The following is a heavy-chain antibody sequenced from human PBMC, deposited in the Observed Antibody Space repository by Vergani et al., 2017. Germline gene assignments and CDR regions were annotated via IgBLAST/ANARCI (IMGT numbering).Heavy chain of an antibody. J-gene: IGHJ6*03. CDR1: GFTFSSYS. CDR3: ARGRGYIAARPANYMDV. CDR2: ISSSSSTI. V-gene: IGHV3-48*01. D-gene: IGHD6-6*01. Sequence: EVQLVESGGGLVQPGGSQRLSCAASGFTFSSYSMNWVRQAPGKGLEWVSYISSSSSTIYYADSVKGRFTISRDNAKNSLYLQMNSLRAEDTAVYYCARGRGYIAARPANYMDVWGKGTTVTVSS.